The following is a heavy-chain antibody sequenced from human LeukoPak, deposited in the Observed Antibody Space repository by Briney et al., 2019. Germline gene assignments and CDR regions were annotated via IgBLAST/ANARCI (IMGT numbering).Heavy chain of an antibody. J-gene: IGHJ6*02. CDR1: GGSISSGSYY. CDR2: IYTSGST. V-gene: IGHV4-61*02. CDR3: ARDPGGSYPRMGYYGMDV. Sequence: SQTLSLTCTVSGGSISSGSYYWSWIRQPAGKGLEWIGRIYTSGSTNYNPSLKSRVTISVDTSKNQFSLKLSPVTAADTAVYYCARDPGGSYPRMGYYGMDVWGQGTTVTVSS. D-gene: IGHD1-26*01.